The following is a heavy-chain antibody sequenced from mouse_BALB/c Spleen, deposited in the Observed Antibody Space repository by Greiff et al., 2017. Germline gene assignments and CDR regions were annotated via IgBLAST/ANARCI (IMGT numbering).Heavy chain of an antibody. V-gene: IGHV14-3*02. CDR2: IDPANGNT. CDR1: GFNIKDSY. Sequence: EVKLQESGAELVKPGASVKLSCTASGFNIKDSYMHWVKQRPEQGLEWIGRIDPANGNTKYDPKFQGKATITADTSSNTAYLQLSSLTSEDTAVYYCARCVYDYAWFAYWGQGTLVTVSA. D-gene: IGHD2-4*01. J-gene: IGHJ3*01. CDR3: ARCVYDYAWFAY.